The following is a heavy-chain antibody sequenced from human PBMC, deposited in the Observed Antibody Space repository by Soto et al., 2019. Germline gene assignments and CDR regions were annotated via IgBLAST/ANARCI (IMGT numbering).Heavy chain of an antibody. V-gene: IGHV3-33*01. D-gene: IGHD6-19*01. CDR1: GFTFRSYG. J-gene: IGHJ4*02. CDR2: IWYDGSNK. CDR3: ARDMKNQWLEKPDYYFDY. Sequence: GGSLRLSCAASGFTFRSYGIHWVRQAPGKGLERVAVIWYDGSNKYYADSVKGRFTISRDNSKNTLYLQMNSLRAEDTAVYYCARDMKNQWLEKPDYYFDYWGQGTLVSVSS.